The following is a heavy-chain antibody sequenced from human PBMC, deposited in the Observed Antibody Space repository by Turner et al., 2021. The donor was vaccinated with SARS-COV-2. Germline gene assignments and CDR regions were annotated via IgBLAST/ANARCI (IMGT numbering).Heavy chain of an antibody. Sequence: EVQLVESGGGLVKPGGSLRLSCAASGFTFSSYSMNWVRQAPGKGLEWVSYMSSSSSFIYYPDSVKGRCTISRDNAKNSLYRQMNSLRAEDTAVYYCARAEEHSREWLVPKIPFDIWGQGTMVTVSS. V-gene: IGHV3-21*01. J-gene: IGHJ3*02. CDR1: GFTFSSYS. CDR2: MSSSSSFI. D-gene: IGHD6-19*01. CDR3: ARAEEHSREWLVPKIPFDI.